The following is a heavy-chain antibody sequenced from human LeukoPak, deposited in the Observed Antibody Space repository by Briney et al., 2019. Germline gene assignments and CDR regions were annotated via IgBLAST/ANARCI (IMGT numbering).Heavy chain of an antibody. J-gene: IGHJ6*02. Sequence: GGSLRLSCAASGFTFDDYAMHWVRQAPGKGLEWVSGISWNSGSIGYADSVKGRFTISRDNAKNSLYLQMDSLRAEDTGLYYCAKDGSSGYYGGDYYYGMDVWGQGNTVTVSS. CDR3: AKDGSSGYYGGDYYYGMDV. D-gene: IGHD3-22*01. CDR2: ISWNSGSI. V-gene: IGHV3-9*01. CDR1: GFTFDDYA.